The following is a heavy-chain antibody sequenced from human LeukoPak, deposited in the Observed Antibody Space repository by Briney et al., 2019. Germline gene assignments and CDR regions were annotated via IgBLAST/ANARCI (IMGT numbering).Heavy chain of an antibody. CDR1: GGSISSYY. CDR3: ARSRPILRYFDWGKSAFDI. D-gene: IGHD3-9*01. V-gene: IGHV4-59*08. CDR2: IYYSGST. Sequence: PSETLPLTCTVSGGSISSYYWSWIRQPPGKGLEWIGYIYYSGSTNYNPSLKSRVTISVDTSKNQFSLKLSSVTAADTAVYYCARSRPILRYFDWGKSAFDIWGQGTMVTVSS. J-gene: IGHJ3*02.